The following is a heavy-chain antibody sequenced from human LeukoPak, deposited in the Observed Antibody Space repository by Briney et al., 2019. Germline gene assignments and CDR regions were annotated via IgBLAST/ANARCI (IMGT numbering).Heavy chain of an antibody. D-gene: IGHD3-22*01. CDR3: ARAFYDSSGQDY. V-gene: IGHV4-59*12. CDR1: GGSISSYY. J-gene: IGHJ4*02. Sequence: PSETLSLTCTVSGGSISSYYWSWIRQPPGKGLEWIGYIYYSGSTNYNPSLKSRVTISVDTSKNQFSLKLSSVTAADTAVYYCARAFYDSSGQDYWGQGTLVTVSS. CDR2: IYYSGST.